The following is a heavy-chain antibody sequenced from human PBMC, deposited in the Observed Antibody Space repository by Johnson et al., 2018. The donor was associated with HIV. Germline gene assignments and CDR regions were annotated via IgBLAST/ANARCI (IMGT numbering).Heavy chain of an antibody. CDR3: ATVWRNEGRHAFDV. V-gene: IGHV3-9*01. J-gene: IGHJ3*01. D-gene: IGHD1-1*01. CDR2: ISWNRGSI. CDR1: GFTFDDYA. Sequence: VQLVESGGGLVQPGRSLRLSCAASGFTFDDYAMHWVRQAPGKGLEWVSGISWNRGSIGYADSVKGRFTISRDNAKNSLYLQMNSLRAEDTAVYYCATVWRNEGRHAFDVWGQGTMVTVSS.